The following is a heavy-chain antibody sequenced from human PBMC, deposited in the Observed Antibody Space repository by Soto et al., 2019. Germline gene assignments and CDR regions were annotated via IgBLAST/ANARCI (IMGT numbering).Heavy chain of an antibody. D-gene: IGHD3-10*01. CDR2: ISYDGSNK. J-gene: IGHJ6*02. V-gene: IGHV3-30-3*01. Sequence: QAGGSLRLSCAASGFTFSSYAMHWVRQAPGKGLEWVAVISYDGSNKYYADSVKGRFTISRDNSKNTLYLQMNSLRAEDTAVYYCARDPHYYGSGSYYKNKDYYYYGMDVWGQGTTVTVSS. CDR3: ARDPHYYGSGSYYKNKDYYYYGMDV. CDR1: GFTFSSYA.